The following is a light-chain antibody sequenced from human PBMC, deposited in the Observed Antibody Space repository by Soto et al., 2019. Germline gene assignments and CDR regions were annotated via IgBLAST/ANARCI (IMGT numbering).Light chain of an antibody. Sequence: QSVLAQPPSASGTPGQGVTISCSGSPSNIGSNYVYWYQQLPGTAPKLLIYRNNQRPSGVPDRFSGSKSGTSASLAISGLRSDDEADYFCATWDDILNGFYVFGTGTKVTVL. V-gene: IGLV1-47*01. J-gene: IGLJ1*01. CDR2: RNN. CDR1: PSNIGSNY. CDR3: ATWDDILNGFYV.